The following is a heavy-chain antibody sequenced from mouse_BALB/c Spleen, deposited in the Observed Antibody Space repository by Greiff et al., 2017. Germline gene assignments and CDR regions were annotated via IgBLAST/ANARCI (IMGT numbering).Heavy chain of an antibody. Sequence: EVQLQQSGPELMKPGASVKISCKASGYSFTSYYMHWVKQSHGKSLEWIGYIDPFNGGTSYNQKFKGKATLTVDKSSSTAYMHLSSLTSEDSAVYYCARHDGYRYFDVWGAGTTVTVSS. V-gene: IGHV1S135*01. J-gene: IGHJ1*01. CDR2: IDPFNGGT. D-gene: IGHD2-3*01. CDR1: GYSFTSYY. CDR3: ARHDGYRYFDV.